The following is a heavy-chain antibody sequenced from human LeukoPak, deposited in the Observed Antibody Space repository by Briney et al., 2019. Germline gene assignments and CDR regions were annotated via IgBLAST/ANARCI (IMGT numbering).Heavy chain of an antibody. Sequence: PGGSLRLSCAASGFTFSSYSMNWVRQAPGKGLEWVSSISSSSSYIYYADSMKGRFTISRDNTKNSLYLQMNSLRAEDTAVYYCARVPGGYGDYGSPISDYWGQGTLVTVSS. V-gene: IGHV3-21*01. CDR3: ARVPGGYGDYGSPISDY. CDR1: GFTFSSYS. CDR2: ISSSSSYI. J-gene: IGHJ4*02. D-gene: IGHD4-17*01.